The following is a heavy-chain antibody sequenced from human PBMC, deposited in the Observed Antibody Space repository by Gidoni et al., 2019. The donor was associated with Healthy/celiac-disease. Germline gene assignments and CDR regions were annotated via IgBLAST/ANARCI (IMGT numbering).Heavy chain of an antibody. V-gene: IGHV4-31*03. D-gene: IGHD2-15*01. Sequence: QVQLQESGPGLVKPSQTLSLTCTVSCGSISSGGYYWSWIRQHPGKGLEWIGYIYYSGSTYYNPSLKSRVTISVDTSKNQFSLKLSSVTAADTAVYYCARGDCSGGSCYFDYWGQGTLVTVSS. CDR3: ARGDCSGGSCYFDY. J-gene: IGHJ4*02. CDR1: CGSISSGGYY. CDR2: IYYSGST.